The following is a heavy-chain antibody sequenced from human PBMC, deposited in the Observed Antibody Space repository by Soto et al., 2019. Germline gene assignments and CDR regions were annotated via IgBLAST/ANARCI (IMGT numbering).Heavy chain of an antibody. V-gene: IGHV1-58*01. J-gene: IGHJ4*02. CDR3: AADATAWQQMVPSDY. CDR1: GFTFTSSA. D-gene: IGHD2-8*01. CDR2: IAVGSGYT. Sequence: KVSCKASGFTFTSSAFQWVRQARGQRLEWIGWIAVGSGYTNYAQRFQDRVTLTRDMSTATTYMELSRLTSEDTAIYYCAADATAWQQMVPSDYWGQGTLVTVSS.